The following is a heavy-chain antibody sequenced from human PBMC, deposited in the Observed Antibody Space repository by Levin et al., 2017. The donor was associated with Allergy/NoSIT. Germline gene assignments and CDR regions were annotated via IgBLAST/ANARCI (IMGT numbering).Heavy chain of an antibody. Sequence: ASVKVSCKASGYTFTSYDINWVRQATGQGLEWMGWMNPNSGNTGYAQKFQGRVTMTRNTSISTAYMELSSLRSEDTAVYYCARGLYDFWSEGIYGMDVWGQGTTVTVSS. D-gene: IGHD3-3*01. CDR3: ARGLYDFWSEGIYGMDV. CDR1: GYTFTSYD. J-gene: IGHJ6*02. V-gene: IGHV1-8*01. CDR2: MNPNSGNT.